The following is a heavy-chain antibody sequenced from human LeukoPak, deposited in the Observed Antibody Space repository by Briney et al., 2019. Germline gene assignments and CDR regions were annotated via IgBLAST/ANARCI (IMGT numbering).Heavy chain of an antibody. CDR1: GGSINSYY. J-gene: IGHJ4*02. Sequence: SETLSLTCTVSGGSINSYYWSWIRQPAGKGLEWIGRIYSSGSTNYNPSLKSRVTISVDTSKNQFSLRLNSVTAADTAVYYCARLQGRSTAVFDYWGQGTLVSVSS. D-gene: IGHD3-16*02. V-gene: IGHV4-4*07. CDR2: IYSSGST. CDR3: ARLQGRSTAVFDY.